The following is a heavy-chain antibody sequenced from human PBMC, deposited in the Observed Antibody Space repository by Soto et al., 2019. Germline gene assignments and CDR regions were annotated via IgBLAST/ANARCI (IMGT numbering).Heavy chain of an antibody. Sequence: QVQLVQSGAEVKKPGSSVKVSCKASGGTFSSYAISWVRQAPGQELEWMGGIIPISGTANYAQKFQGRVTITADESTSTAYVELRSLRSEDTAVYFCARSQGSSTSLEIYYYYYYGMDVWGQGTTVTVSS. D-gene: IGHD2-2*01. J-gene: IGHJ6*02. CDR3: ARSQGSSTSLEIYYYYYYGMDV. V-gene: IGHV1-69*01. CDR1: GGTFSSYA. CDR2: IIPISGTA.